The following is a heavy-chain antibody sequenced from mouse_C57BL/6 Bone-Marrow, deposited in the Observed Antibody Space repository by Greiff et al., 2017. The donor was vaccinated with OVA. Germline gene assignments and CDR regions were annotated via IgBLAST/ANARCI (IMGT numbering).Heavy chain of an antibody. CDR3: ARDSNFFDAMDY. CDR1: GFTFSSYA. J-gene: IGHJ4*01. Sequence: EVMLVESGGGLVKPGGSLKLSCAASGFTFSSYAMSWVRQTPEKRLEWVATISDGGSYTYYPDNVKGRCTISRDNAKNNLYLQMSHLKSEDTAMYYCARDSNFFDAMDYWGQGTSVTVSS. D-gene: IGHD2-5*01. CDR2: ISDGGSYT. V-gene: IGHV5-4*01.